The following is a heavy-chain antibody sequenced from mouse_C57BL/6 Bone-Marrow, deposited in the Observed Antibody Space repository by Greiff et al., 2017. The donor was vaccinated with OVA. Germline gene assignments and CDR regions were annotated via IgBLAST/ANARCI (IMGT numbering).Heavy chain of an antibody. Sequence: EVKVEESGGGLVQPGGSLKLSCAASGFTFSDYGMAWVRQAPRKGPEWVAFISNLAYSIYYADTVTGRFTIARENAKNTLYLEMSSLRSEDTAMYYCARHGDYGAMDYWGQGTSVTVSS. CDR1: GFTFSDYG. V-gene: IGHV5-15*04. CDR3: ARHGDYGAMDY. CDR2: ISNLAYSI. D-gene: IGHD2-13*01. J-gene: IGHJ4*01.